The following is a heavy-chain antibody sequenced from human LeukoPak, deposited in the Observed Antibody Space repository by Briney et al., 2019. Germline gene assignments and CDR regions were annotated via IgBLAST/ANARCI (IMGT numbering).Heavy chain of an antibody. CDR3: AKGITFVHGMDV. J-gene: IGHJ6*02. D-gene: IGHD3-16*01. V-gene: IGHV3-23*01. Sequence: PGGSLRLSCAASGFTFSSYAMSWVRQAPGKGLEWVSAISGSGGSTYYADSVKGRFTISGDNSKNTLYLQMNSLRAEDTAVYYCAKGITFVHGMDVWGQGTTVTVSS. CDR2: ISGSGGST. CDR1: GFTFSSYA.